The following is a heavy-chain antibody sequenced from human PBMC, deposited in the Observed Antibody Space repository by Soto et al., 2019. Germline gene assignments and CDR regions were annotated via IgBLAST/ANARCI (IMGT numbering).Heavy chain of an antibody. Sequence: EVQLVESGGGLVKPGGSLRLSCATSGFTFSHYSMNWVRQAPGKGLEWVSSISSSSSYIYYADSVKGRFTISRDNAKNSLYLLMTSLRAEDTAVYYCARDRGRGYSHGWVINPTNWYFDLWGPGTLVTVSS. CDR1: GFTFSHYS. V-gene: IGHV3-21*01. CDR3: ARDRGRGYSHGWVINPTNWYFDL. J-gene: IGHJ2*01. D-gene: IGHD5-18*01. CDR2: ISSSSSYI.